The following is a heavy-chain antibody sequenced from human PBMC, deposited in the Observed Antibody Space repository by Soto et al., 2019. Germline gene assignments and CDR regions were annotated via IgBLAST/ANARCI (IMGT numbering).Heavy chain of an antibody. J-gene: IGHJ4*03. D-gene: IGHD4-17*01. CDR1: GYIFTVYF. CDR2: ITPNSGDT. Sequence: QVRLVQSGAEVKKAGASVKVSCKTSGYIFTVYFIHWVRQTPGQGLQWMGRITPNSGDTNYGQTFQGRVIFPTDTSASTAYMELSGLRSVDTALYDCVRWGYGSNSLEFWGQGTLGTGSS. V-gene: IGHV1-2*06. CDR3: VRWGYGSNSLEF.